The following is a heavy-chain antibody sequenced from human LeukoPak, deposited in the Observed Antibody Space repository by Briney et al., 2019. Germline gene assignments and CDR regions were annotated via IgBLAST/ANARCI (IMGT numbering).Heavy chain of an antibody. CDR3: AXXXXXXXXXAAIRYNYYYGMDV. V-gene: IGHV1-18*01. CDR2: ISAYNGNT. CDR1: GYTFTSYG. Sequence: ASVKVSCKASGYTFTSYGISWVRQAPGQGLEWMGWISAYNGNTNYAQKLQGRVTMTTDTSTSTAYMELRSLRSDDTAVYYCAXXXXXXXXXAAIRYNYYYGMDVWGQGTTVTVSS. D-gene: IGHD2-2*02. J-gene: IGHJ6*02.